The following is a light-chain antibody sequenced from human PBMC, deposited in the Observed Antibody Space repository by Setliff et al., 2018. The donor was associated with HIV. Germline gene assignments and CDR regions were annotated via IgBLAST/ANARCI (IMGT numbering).Light chain of an antibody. CDR2: AAS. J-gene: IGKJ4*01. V-gene: IGKV1-39*01. CDR1: QSIGDY. CDR3: QQSFGTPLT. Sequence: DIQMTQSPSSLSASVGDRVTITCRASQSIGDYLNWYQQRPGKAPKLLIYAASTLQTAVPSRFSGTVSGTDFTLTISSLQPEDFAVYYCQQSFGTPLTFGAGTKVDIK.